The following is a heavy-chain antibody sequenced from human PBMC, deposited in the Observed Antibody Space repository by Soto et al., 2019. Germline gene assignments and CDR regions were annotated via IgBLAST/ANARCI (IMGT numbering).Heavy chain of an antibody. CDR2: IDPIVDTS. J-gene: IGHJ4*02. D-gene: IGHD1-20*01. CDR1: GGALTSYP. CDR3: ATYPRPYKWTDI. Sequence: QVRLEQSGAEVKKPGASVRVSCQASGGALTSYPIHWVRQAPGQGLEWMGVIDPIVDTSNLAENFKTRLTLTADTSTKSVYMDLTSLRSDDTAIYFCATYPRPYKWTDIWGRGTQLTVSS. V-gene: IGHV1-69*06.